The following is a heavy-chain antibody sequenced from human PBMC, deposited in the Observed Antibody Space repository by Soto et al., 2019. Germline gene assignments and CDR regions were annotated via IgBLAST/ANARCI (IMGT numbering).Heavy chain of an antibody. CDR3: ARKDKSGYFNWFDP. D-gene: IGHD3-22*01. CDR2: IFPSDSDT. V-gene: IGHV5-51*01. CDR1: GYRFTSYW. Sequence: PGESLKISCRTSGYRFTSYWIAWVRQMPGKGLEWMGIIFPSDSDTRYSPSFQGRVTISADRSTSTVFLQWASLKASDTAVYFCARKDKSGYFNWFDPWGQGTLVNV. J-gene: IGHJ5*02.